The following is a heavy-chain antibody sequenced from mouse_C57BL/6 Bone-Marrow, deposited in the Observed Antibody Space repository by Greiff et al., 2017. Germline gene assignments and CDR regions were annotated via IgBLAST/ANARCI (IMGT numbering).Heavy chain of an antibody. CDR3: AIEGLYYAMDY. V-gene: IGHV1-81*01. CDR2: IYPRSGNT. CDR1: GYTFTSYG. J-gene: IGHJ4*01. Sequence: VKLVESGAELARPGASVKLSCKASGYTFTSYGISWVKQRTGQGLEWIGEIYPRSGNTYYNEKFKGKATLTADKSSSTAYMELRSLTSEDSAVYFCAIEGLYYAMDYWGQGTSVTVSS.